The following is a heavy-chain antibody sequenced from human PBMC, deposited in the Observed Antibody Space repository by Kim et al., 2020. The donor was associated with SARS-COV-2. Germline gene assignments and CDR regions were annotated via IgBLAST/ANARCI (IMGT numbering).Heavy chain of an antibody. D-gene: IGHD3-16*01. V-gene: IGHV3-21*01. J-gene: IGHJ6*02. CDR1: GFTFSSYS. Sequence: GGSLRLSCAASGFTFSSYSMNWVRQAPGKGLEWVSSISSSSSYIYYADSVKGRFTISRDNAKNSLYLQMNSLRAEDTAVYYCASPPVTFGDPYYYYYGMDVCGQGTTVTVSS. CDR3: ASPPVTFGDPYYYYYGMDV. CDR2: ISSSSSYI.